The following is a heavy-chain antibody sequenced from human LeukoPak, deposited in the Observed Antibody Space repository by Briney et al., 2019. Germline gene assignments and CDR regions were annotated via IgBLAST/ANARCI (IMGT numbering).Heavy chain of an antibody. D-gene: IGHD2-15*01. CDR1: GFTVSSNY. J-gene: IGHJ4*02. Sequence: GGSLRLSCAASGFTVSSNYMSWVRQAPGKGLEWVSVIYSGDSTYHADSVKGRFTISRDNSKNTLFLQMDTLSAEDTAVYYCARLVGITYFDYWGQGTLVTVSS. CDR2: IYSGDST. CDR3: ARLVGITYFDY. V-gene: IGHV3-53*01.